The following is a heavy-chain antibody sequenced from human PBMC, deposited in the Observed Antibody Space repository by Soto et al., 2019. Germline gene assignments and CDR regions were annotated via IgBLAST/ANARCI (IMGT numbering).Heavy chain of an antibody. Sequence: GGSLRLSCAASGFTFSSYGMHWVRQAPGKGLEWVAVISYDGSNKYYADSVKGRFTISRDNSKNTLYLQMNSLRAEDTAVYYCAKLEGATDWFDPWGQGTLVTVSS. V-gene: IGHV3-30*18. D-gene: IGHD1-26*01. CDR2: ISYDGSNK. J-gene: IGHJ5*02. CDR1: GFTFSSYG. CDR3: AKLEGATDWFDP.